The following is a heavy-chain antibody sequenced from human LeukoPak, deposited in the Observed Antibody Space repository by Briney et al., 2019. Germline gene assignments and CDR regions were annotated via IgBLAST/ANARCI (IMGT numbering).Heavy chain of an antibody. Sequence: GGSLRLSCVGSGFMFCNYYMYWVRQAPGKGLVWVSRIKNAGIDTIYADSVKGRFTVSRDNAKNTVYLQMSSLRAEDTAVYYCARGGYGHNMDVWGEGTTVTVSS. V-gene: IGHV3-74*01. CDR1: GFMFCNYY. D-gene: IGHD3-10*01. J-gene: IGHJ6*03. CDR2: IKNAGIDT. CDR3: ARGGYGHNMDV.